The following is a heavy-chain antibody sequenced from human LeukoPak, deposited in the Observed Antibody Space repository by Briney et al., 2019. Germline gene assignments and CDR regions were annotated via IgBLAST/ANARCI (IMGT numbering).Heavy chain of an antibody. J-gene: IGHJ4*02. CDR2: TYYRSKWYN. D-gene: IGHD6-25*01. CDR3: ARSAAAALRVFDY. Sequence: SQTLSLTCAISGDSFSSNSAAWNWIRQSPSRGLEWLGRTYYRSKWYNDYAVSVESRITINSDTSKNQFSLQLKSVTPEDTAVYYCARSAAAALRVFDYWGQGTQATVSS. CDR1: GDSFSSNSAA. V-gene: IGHV6-1*01.